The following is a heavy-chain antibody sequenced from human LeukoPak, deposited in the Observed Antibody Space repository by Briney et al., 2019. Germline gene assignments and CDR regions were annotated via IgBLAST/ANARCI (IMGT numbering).Heavy chain of an antibody. D-gene: IGHD3-10*02. Sequence: SETLSLTCTVSGGSVSSYYWSLIRQPPGKGLEWIGSIYYSGSTYYNPSLKSRVTISVDTSKNQFSLQLSSVTAADTAVYYCARSVRGVIIGNYFDYWGQGTLVTVSS. CDR3: ARSVRGVIIGNYFDY. J-gene: IGHJ4*02. CDR2: IYYSGST. V-gene: IGHV4-39*07. CDR1: GGSVSSYY.